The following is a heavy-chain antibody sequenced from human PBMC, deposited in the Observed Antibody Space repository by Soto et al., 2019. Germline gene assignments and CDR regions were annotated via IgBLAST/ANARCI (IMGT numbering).Heavy chain of an antibody. J-gene: IGHJ5*01. CDR3: ARAAVVAVAGTSQNWFDS. V-gene: IGHV3-11*06. CDR1: GFTYSDYY. D-gene: IGHD6-19*01. Sequence: PGGSLRLSCTASGFTYSDYYLSWIRRAPGKGLEGGSYISSDSGYTDYADSVKGRFTISRDNAKNTLYLQVNSLGADDTGIYFCARAAVVAVAGTSQNWFDSWGQGTLVTVSS. CDR2: ISSDSGYT.